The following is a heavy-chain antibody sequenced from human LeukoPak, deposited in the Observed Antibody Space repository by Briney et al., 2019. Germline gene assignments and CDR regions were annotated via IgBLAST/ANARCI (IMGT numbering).Heavy chain of an antibody. CDR2: INHSGST. CDR3: ARGFPSSSRWFDP. J-gene: IGHJ5*02. CDR1: GGSFSGYH. Sequence: SETLSLTCGVHGGSFSGYHWSWIRLRPGKGLEWIGDINHSGSTHYNPSLKSRVTILVDTSNNQFSLKLHSVTAADTAVYYRARGFPSSSRWFDPWGQGTLVTVSS. V-gene: IGHV4-34*01. D-gene: IGHD6-6*01.